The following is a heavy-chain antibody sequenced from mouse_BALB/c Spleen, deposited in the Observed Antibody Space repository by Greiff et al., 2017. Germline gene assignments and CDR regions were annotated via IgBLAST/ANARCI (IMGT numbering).Heavy chain of an antibody. CDR3: ARSGTVVATRYFDV. V-gene: IGHV3-2*02. D-gene: IGHD1-1*01. CDR1: GYSITSDYA. CDR2: ISYSGST. Sequence: EVQGVESGPGLVKPSQSLSLTCTVTGYSITSDYAWNWIRQCPGNKLEWMGYISYSGSTNYNPSLKSRISITRDTSKNQFFLQLNSVTTEDTATYYGARSGTVVATRYFDVWGAGTTVTVSS. J-gene: IGHJ1*01.